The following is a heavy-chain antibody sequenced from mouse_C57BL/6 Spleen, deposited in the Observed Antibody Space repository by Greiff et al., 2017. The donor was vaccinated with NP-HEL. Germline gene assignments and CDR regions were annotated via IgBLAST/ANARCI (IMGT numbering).Heavy chain of an antibody. D-gene: IGHD2-4*01. CDR2: ISDGGSYT. Sequence: EVKLVESGGGLVKPGGSLKLSCAASGFTFSSYAMSWVRQTPEKRLEWVATISDGGSYTYYPDNVKGRFTISRDNAKNNLYLQMSHLKSEDTAMYYCARDQAIYYDYDEFAYWGQGTLVTVSA. CDR3: ARDQAIYYDYDEFAY. V-gene: IGHV5-4*01. CDR1: GFTFSSYA. J-gene: IGHJ3*01.